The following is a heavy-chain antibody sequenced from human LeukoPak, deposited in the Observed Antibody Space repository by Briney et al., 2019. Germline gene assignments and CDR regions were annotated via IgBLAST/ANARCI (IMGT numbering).Heavy chain of an antibody. D-gene: IGHD2-2*01. V-gene: IGHV1-2*02. J-gene: IGHJ4*02. Sequence: GASVKVSCKASGYTFTDYYIHWVRQAPGQGREWMGWINPNSGGTNSAQKFQGRVTMTGDTSISTNYIELSRLRADDTAVYYCARSRDMTSWYSDYWGQGTLVTVSS. CDR1: GYTFTDYY. CDR3: ARSRDMTSWYSDY. CDR2: INPNSGGT.